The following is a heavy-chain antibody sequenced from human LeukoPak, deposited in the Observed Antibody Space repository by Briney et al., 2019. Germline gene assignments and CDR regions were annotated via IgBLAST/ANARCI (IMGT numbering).Heavy chain of an antibody. V-gene: IGHV4-4*02. CDR1: GGSISSRNW. CDR2: IHHSGST. J-gene: IGHJ3*02. Sequence: PSETLSLTCAVSGGSISSRNWWSWVRQPPGKGLEWIAEIHHSGSTNYNPSLKSRVTISVDTSKNQFSLKLSSVTAADTAVYYCARVGDIVGATKAAFDIWGQGTMVTVSS. CDR3: ARVGDIVGATKAAFDI. D-gene: IGHD1-26*01.